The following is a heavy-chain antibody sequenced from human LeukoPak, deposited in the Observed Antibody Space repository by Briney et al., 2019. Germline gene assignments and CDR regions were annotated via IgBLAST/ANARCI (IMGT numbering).Heavy chain of an antibody. D-gene: IGHD5-18*01. Sequence: PSETLSLTCAVSGGSISSGGYSWSWIRQPPGQGLEWIGEINHSGSTNYNPSLKSRVTISVDTSKNQFSLKLSSVTAADTAVYYCARVSGYSYGYLVYYYYGMDVWGQGTTVTVS. J-gene: IGHJ6*02. CDR3: ARVSGYSYGYLVYYYYGMDV. CDR1: GGSISSGGYS. V-gene: IGHV4-34*01. CDR2: INHSGST.